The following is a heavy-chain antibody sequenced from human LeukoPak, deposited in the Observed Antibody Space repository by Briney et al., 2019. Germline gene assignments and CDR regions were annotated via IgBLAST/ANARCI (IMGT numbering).Heavy chain of an antibody. CDR3: ARAPYCSSTSCYFGWRDYYGMDV. V-gene: IGHV4-59*01. CDR2: IYYSGST. Sequence: PSETLSLTCTVSGGSISSYYWSWIRQPPGKGLEWIGYIYYSGSTNYNPSLKSRVTISVDTSKNQFSLKLSSVTAADTAVYYCARAPYCSSTSCYFGWRDYYGMDVWGQGTTVTVSS. D-gene: IGHD2-2*01. J-gene: IGHJ6*02. CDR1: GGSISSYY.